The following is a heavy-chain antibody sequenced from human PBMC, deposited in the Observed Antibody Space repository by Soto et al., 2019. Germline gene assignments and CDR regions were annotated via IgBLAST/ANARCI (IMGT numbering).Heavy chain of an antibody. Sequence: ESGGGVVQPGRSLRLSCAASGFTFSSYGMHWVRQAPGKGLEWVAVISYDGSNKYYADSVKGRFTISRDNSKNTLYLQMNSLRAEDTAVYYCAKTFYCGGDCLDAFDIWGQGTMVTVSS. CDR1: GFTFSSYG. CDR3: AKTFYCGGDCLDAFDI. CDR2: ISYDGSNK. J-gene: IGHJ3*02. D-gene: IGHD2-21*01. V-gene: IGHV3-30*18.